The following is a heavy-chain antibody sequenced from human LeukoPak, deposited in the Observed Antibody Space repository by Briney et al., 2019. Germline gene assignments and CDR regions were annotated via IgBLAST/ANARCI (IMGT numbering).Heavy chain of an antibody. CDR2: SNHSGST. D-gene: IGHD3-16*02. CDR3: ARLSYYDYVWGSYRRPFFDY. CDR1: GGSFSGYY. V-gene: IGHV4-34*01. J-gene: IGHJ4*02. Sequence: SETLSLTCAVYGGSFSGYYWSWIRQPPGKGLEWIGESNHSGSTNYNPSLKSRVTISVDTSKNQFSLKLSSVTAADTAVYYCARLSYYDYVWGSYRRPFFDYWGQGTLVTVSS.